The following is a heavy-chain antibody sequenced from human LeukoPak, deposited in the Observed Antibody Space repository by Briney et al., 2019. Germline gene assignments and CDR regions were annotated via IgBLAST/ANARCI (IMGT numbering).Heavy chain of an antibody. CDR1: GGTFSSYA. V-gene: IGHV1-69*05. CDR3: ARDKLLDIHTPYSSGWSNWFDP. J-gene: IGHJ5*02. CDR2: IIPIFGTA. Sequence: ASVKVSCKASGGTFSSYAISWVRQAPGQGLEWMGGIIPIFGTANYAQKFQGRVTITTNESTSTAYMELSSLRSEDTAVYYCARDKLLDIHTPYSSGWSNWFDPWGQGTLVTVSP. D-gene: IGHD6-19*01.